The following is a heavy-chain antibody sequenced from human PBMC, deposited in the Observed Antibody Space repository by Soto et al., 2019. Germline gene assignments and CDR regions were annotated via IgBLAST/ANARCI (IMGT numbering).Heavy chain of an antibody. CDR2: INSDGSST. Sequence: PGGSLRLSCAASGFTFSSYWMHWVRQAPGKGLVWVSRINSDGSSTSYADSVKGRFTISRDNAKNTLYLQMNSLRAEDTFFYYCARVSRSGYDSAYYFDYWGQGTLVTVSS. CDR1: GFTFSSYW. V-gene: IGHV3-74*01. J-gene: IGHJ4*02. CDR3: ARVSRSGYDSAYYFDY. D-gene: IGHD5-12*01.